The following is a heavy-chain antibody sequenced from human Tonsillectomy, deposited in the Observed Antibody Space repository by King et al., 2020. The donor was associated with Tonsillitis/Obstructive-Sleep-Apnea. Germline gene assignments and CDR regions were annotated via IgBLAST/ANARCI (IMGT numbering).Heavy chain of an antibody. CDR3: ARDPQYDHTWYFDL. Sequence: QLQESGPGLVKPSETLSLTCTVSGGSISSYYWSWLRPPPGKGLEWIGYIYYSGSTNYNPSLKSRVTISVDTSKNQFSLKLSSVTAADTAVYYCARDPQYDHTWYFDLWGRGTLVTVSS. V-gene: IGHV4-59*01. CDR2: IYYSGST. CDR1: GGSISSYY. D-gene: IGHD1-14*01. J-gene: IGHJ2*01.